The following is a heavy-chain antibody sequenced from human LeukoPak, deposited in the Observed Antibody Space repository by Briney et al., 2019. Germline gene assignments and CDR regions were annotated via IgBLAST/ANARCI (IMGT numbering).Heavy chain of an antibody. Sequence: GGSLRLSCAASEFTFSKYWMSWVRQAPGKGLEWVAVISYDGSNKYYADSVKGRFTISRDNSKNTLYLQMNSLRAEDTAVYYCARGIRAFSYYDFWSGSHFDYWGQGTLVTVSS. CDR1: EFTFSKYW. V-gene: IGHV3-30-3*01. CDR2: ISYDGSNK. CDR3: ARGIRAFSYYDFWSGSHFDY. D-gene: IGHD3-3*01. J-gene: IGHJ4*02.